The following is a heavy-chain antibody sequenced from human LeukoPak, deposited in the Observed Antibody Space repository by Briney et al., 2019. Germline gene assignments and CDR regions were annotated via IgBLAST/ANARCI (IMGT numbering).Heavy chain of an antibody. J-gene: IGHJ4*02. CDR2: ISSSTNYI. D-gene: IGHD3-10*01. CDR1: GFTFSSYS. V-gene: IGHV3-21*01. Sequence: GGSLRLSCAASGFTFSSYSMNWVRQAPGKGLEWVSSISSSTNYIFYADSVKGRFTISRDNAKNSLYLQMNGLRAEDTAVYYCAREYGSGSLDYWGRGTLVTVSS. CDR3: AREYGSGSLDY.